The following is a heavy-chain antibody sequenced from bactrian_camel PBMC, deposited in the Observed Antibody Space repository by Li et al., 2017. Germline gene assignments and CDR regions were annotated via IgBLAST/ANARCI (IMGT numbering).Heavy chain of an antibody. Sequence: VQLVESGGGSVQAGGSLALSCVAAKLTYSTNCISWFRQAPGKEREGVAAIETGARSTYYADSVKGRFTISKDNADDTFYLQMDSLKPEDTAVYYCAAGPMNSPYGRLSRSRYNYWGQGTQVTVS. V-gene: IGHV3S31*01. CDR3: AAGPMNSPYGRLSRSRYNY. CDR2: IETGARST. D-gene: IGHD6*01. CDR1: KLTYSTNC. J-gene: IGHJ4*01.